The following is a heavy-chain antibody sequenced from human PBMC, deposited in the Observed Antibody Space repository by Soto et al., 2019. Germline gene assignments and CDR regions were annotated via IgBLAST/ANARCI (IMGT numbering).Heavy chain of an antibody. CDR3: ARENIAAAGRHWYFDL. V-gene: IGHV3-48*02. CDR1: GFNFSSYS. Sequence: GGSLRLSCAASGFNFSSYSMNWVRQAPGKGLEWVSYISSSSTIYYADSVKGRFTISRDNAKNSLYLQMNSLRDEDTAVYYCARENIAAAGRHWYFDLWGRGTLVTVSS. CDR2: ISSSSTI. J-gene: IGHJ2*01. D-gene: IGHD6-13*01.